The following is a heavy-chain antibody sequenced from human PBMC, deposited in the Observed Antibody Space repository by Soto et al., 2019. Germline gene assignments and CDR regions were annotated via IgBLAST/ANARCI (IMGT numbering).Heavy chain of an antibody. D-gene: IGHD3-3*01. CDR1: GFAFSSYA. CDR2: IGGSGGST. V-gene: IGHV3-23*01. CDR3: AKDETYYDFWSGYSHYYYYGMDV. J-gene: IGHJ6*02. Sequence: XGSLRLSCSAAGFAFSSYAMSWVRQAPGKGLDWVSAIGGSGGSTYYADSVKGRFTISRDNSKNTLYLQMNSLRAEDTAVYYCAKDETYYDFWSGYSHYYYYGMDVWGQGTTVTVSS.